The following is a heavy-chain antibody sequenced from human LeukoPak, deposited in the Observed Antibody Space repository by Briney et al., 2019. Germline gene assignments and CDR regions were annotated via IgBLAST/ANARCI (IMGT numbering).Heavy chain of an antibody. CDR2: IYYSGST. J-gene: IGHJ4*02. Sequence: SETLSLTCTVSGGSISSSSYYWGWIRQPPGKGLEWIGSIYYSGSTYYNPSLKSRVTISLDTSKNQFSLNLTSVTAADTAVYFCARESTLTGVFDYWGQGTLVTVSS. D-gene: IGHD7-27*01. V-gene: IGHV4-39*07. CDR1: GGSISSSSYY. CDR3: ARESTLTGVFDY.